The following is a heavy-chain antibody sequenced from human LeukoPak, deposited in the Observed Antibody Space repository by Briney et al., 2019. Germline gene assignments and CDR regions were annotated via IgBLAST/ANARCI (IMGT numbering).Heavy chain of an antibody. Sequence: GGSLRLSCAGSGFTFSSHAMSWVRQAPGKGLEWVSAMSGSGGSTYYADSVKGRFTISRDNSRNTLYVQMNSLRAEDTAVYYCARARVGYCSSTSCYVFDYWGQGTLVTVSS. CDR1: GFTFSSHA. J-gene: IGHJ4*02. CDR2: MSGSGGST. CDR3: ARARVGYCSSTSCYVFDY. V-gene: IGHV3-23*01. D-gene: IGHD2-2*01.